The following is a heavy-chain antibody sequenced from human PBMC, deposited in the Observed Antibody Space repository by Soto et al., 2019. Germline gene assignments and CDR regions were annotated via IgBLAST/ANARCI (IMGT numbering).Heavy chain of an antibody. D-gene: IGHD2-2*01. CDR1: GGTFSSYT. J-gene: IGHJ4*02. V-gene: IGHV1-69*04. Sequence: GASVKVSCKASGGTFSSYTISWVRQAPGQGLEWMGRIIPILGIANYAQKFQGRVTITADKSTSTAYMELSSLRSEDTAVYYCARDGSDIVVVPAATYFDYWGQGTLVTVSS. CDR2: IIPILGIA. CDR3: ARDGSDIVVVPAATYFDY.